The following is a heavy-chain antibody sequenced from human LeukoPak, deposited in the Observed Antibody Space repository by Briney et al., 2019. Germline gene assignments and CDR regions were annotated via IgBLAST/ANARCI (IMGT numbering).Heavy chain of an antibody. D-gene: IGHD6-13*01. Sequence: SETLSLTCAVYGGSFSGYYWSWIRQPPGKGLEWIGDINDSGSTNYNPSLKSRVTIPVDTSKNHFSVKLSSVTAADTAVYYCARVKGKAAAGTWYFDLWGRGTLVTVSS. CDR1: GGSFSGYY. CDR3: ARVKGKAAAGTWYFDL. V-gene: IGHV4-34*01. J-gene: IGHJ2*01. CDR2: INDSGST.